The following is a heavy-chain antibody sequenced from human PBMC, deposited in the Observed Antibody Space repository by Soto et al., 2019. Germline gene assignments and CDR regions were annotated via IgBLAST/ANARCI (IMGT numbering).Heavy chain of an antibody. Sequence: ASVKVSCKASGYTFTGYYMHWVRQAPGQGLEWMGWINPNSGGTNYAQKFQGRVTMTRDTSISTAYMELSRLRSDDTAVYYCARHTVVTYWYIDLWGRGTLVTVSS. J-gene: IGHJ2*01. D-gene: IGHD3-22*01. CDR1: GYTFTGYY. CDR3: ARHTVVTYWYIDL. V-gene: IGHV1-2*02. CDR2: INPNSGGT.